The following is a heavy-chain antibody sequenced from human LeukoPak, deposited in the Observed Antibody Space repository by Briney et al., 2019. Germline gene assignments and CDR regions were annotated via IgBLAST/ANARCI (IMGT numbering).Heavy chain of an antibody. CDR1: GGSFSGYY. J-gene: IGHJ5*02. CDR3: ARYIAVRYNGFDP. D-gene: IGHD6-19*01. V-gene: IGHV4-34*01. Sequence: SETLSLTCAVYGGSFSGYYWSWIRQPPGKGLEWIGEINHSGSTNYNPSLKSRVTISVDTSKNQFSLKLSSVTAADTAVYYCARYIAVRYNGFDPWGQGTLVTVSS. CDR2: INHSGST.